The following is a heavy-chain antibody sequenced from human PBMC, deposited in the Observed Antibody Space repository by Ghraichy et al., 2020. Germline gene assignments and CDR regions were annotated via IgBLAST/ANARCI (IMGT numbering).Heavy chain of an antibody. CDR3: AKAGYYVSSSYFDS. CDR1: GFIFSSHG. D-gene: IGHD3-22*01. J-gene: IGHJ4*02. V-gene: IGHV1-18*01. CDR2: ISAQNGKT. Sequence: ASVKVSCKTSGFIFSSHGVTWVRQAPGRGLEWMGWISAQNGKTNYAQNLQGRVVMTTDTSTNTAYMELRSLRSDDTAVYYCAKAGYYVSSSYFDSWGQGTLVTVSS.